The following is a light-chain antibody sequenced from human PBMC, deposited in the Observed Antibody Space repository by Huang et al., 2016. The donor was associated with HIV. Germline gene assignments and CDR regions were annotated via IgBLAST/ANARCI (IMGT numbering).Light chain of an antibody. CDR1: QGISSY. V-gene: IGKV1-9*01. J-gene: IGKJ4*01. Sequence: IQLTQSPSSLSASVGDRVTITCRARQGISSYLAWYQQKPWKAPKLLIYGASTLPSGVPSRFSGSGSGTDFTLNSSSLQPEDFATYYCQQLNSYLFTFGGGTKVEIK. CDR3: QQLNSYLFT. CDR2: GAS.